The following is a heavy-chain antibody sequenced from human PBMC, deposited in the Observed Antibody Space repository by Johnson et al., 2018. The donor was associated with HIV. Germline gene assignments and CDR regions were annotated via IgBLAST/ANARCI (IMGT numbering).Heavy chain of an antibody. CDR1: AFTFSNYA. CDR2: ISFDGNNK. V-gene: IGHV3-30-3*01. Sequence: QVQLVESWGGVVQPGRSLRLSCAASAFTFSNYAMQWVRQAPGKGLEWVTLISFDGNNKYYADSVKGRFTTSRDNSKNTLYLQMNSLRAEDTALYYCARGGRYYDPGAFDIWGQGTMVTVSS. CDR3: ARGGRYYDPGAFDI. J-gene: IGHJ3*02. D-gene: IGHD3-22*01.